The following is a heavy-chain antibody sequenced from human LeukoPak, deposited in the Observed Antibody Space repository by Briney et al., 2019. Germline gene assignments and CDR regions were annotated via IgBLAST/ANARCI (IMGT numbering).Heavy chain of an antibody. CDR2: ISAYNGNT. J-gene: IGHJ4*02. CDR1: GYTLSSYG. Sequence: ASVKVSCKPSGYTLSSYGLSWVRQAPGQGLEWMGWISAYNGNTNYAQKFQGRVSMPTDTSTTTAYMELRSLRSDDTAVYYCAREQGGYSGSADYWGQGTLVTVSS. V-gene: IGHV1-18*01. CDR3: AREQGGYSGSADY. D-gene: IGHD5-12*01.